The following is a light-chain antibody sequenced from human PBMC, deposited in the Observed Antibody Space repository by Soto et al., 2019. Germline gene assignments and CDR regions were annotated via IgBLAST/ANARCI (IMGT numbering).Light chain of an antibody. V-gene: IGLV2-14*03. Sequence: HSALTQPASVSGSPGQSITISCTTTSSYIGAYNYVSWYQQHTGKAPKLIIYDVTSRPSGVSNRFSGSKSGNTASLTISGLQAEDEADYFCSSHTFGSIVVFGGGTKLTVL. CDR1: SSYIGAYNY. J-gene: IGLJ2*01. CDR2: DVT. CDR3: SSHTFGSIVV.